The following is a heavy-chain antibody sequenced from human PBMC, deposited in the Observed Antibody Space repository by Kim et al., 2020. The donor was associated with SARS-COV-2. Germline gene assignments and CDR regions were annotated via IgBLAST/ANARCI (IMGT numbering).Heavy chain of an antibody. Sequence: ADSEKGRFTISRDSSKNMVYLQMKRLRAEDTAVYYCAKVSDSSGYYPFDYWGQGTQVTVSS. CDR3: AKVSDSSGYYPFDY. V-gene: IGHV3-23*01. J-gene: IGHJ4*02. D-gene: IGHD3-22*01.